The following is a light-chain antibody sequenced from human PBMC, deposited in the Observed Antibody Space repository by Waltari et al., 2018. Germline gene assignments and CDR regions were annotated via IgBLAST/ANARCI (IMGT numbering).Light chain of an antibody. CDR1: QSVGYW. Sequence: DIQMTQSPSTLSASVGDRVIITCRASQSVGYWLAWYQQKPGRAPKALIYKVSNLESGVPSRFSGSGSGTDFTLTISSLQPDDFATYYCQHYNGYPWTFGHGTKVEIK. V-gene: IGKV1-5*03. J-gene: IGKJ1*01. CDR2: KVS. CDR3: QHYNGYPWT.